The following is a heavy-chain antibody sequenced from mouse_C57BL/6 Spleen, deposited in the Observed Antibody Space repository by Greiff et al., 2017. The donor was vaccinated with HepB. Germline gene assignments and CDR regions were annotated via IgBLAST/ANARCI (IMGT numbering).Heavy chain of an antibody. D-gene: IGHD2-4*01. V-gene: IGHV5-16*01. CDR2: INYDGSST. J-gene: IGHJ4*01. Sequence: DVKLVESEGGLVQPGSSMKLSCTASGFTFSDYYMAWVRQVPEKGLEWVANINYDGSSTYYLDSLKSRFIISRDNAKNILYLQMSSLKSEDTATYYCARDFYDYDDGYAMDYWGQGTSVTVSS. CDR1: GFTFSDYY. CDR3: ARDFYDYDDGYAMDY.